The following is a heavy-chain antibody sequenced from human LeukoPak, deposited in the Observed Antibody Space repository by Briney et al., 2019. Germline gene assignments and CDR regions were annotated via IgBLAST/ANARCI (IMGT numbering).Heavy chain of an antibody. CDR2: ITGNGGGT. Sequence: GGSLRLSCAASGFTFSSYAMTWVRQAPGQGLDWVSYITGNGGGTYYDDSGKGRFTISRDNFMNTLFLQMDSLRAEDTAVYYCAKASALAAHAFDIWGQGTMVTVSS. CDR3: AKASALAAHAFDI. J-gene: IGHJ3*02. D-gene: IGHD2-15*01. CDR1: GFTFSSYA. V-gene: IGHV3-23*01.